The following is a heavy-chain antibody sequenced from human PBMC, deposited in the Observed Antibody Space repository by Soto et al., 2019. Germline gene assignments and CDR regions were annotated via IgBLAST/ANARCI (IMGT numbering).Heavy chain of an antibody. CDR2: ISSSSSYT. CDR3: ARVGGSVIAAAGARGDYFDY. J-gene: IGHJ4*02. Sequence: QVQLVESGGGLVKPGGSLRLSCAASGFTFSDYYMSWIRKAPGKGLEWVSYISSSSSYTNYADSVKGRFTISRDNAKNSLYLQMNSLRAEDTAVYYCARVGGSVIAAAGARGDYFDYWGQGTLVTVSS. D-gene: IGHD6-13*01. V-gene: IGHV3-11*05. CDR1: GFTFSDYY.